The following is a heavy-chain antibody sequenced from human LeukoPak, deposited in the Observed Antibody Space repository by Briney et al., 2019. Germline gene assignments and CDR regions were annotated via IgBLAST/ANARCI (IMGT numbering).Heavy chain of an antibody. CDR1: GFTFNSYA. Sequence: LPGGSLRLSCAASGFTFNSYAMSWVRQAPGKGLEWVSAISASGGSTYYPDSVKGRFTISRDNSENTLYLQMNSLRAEDTALYYCAKLRRPGSSGWLGDFDYWGQGTLVTVSS. D-gene: IGHD6-19*01. CDR3: AKLRRPGSSGWLGDFDY. J-gene: IGHJ4*02. CDR2: ISASGGST. V-gene: IGHV3-23*01.